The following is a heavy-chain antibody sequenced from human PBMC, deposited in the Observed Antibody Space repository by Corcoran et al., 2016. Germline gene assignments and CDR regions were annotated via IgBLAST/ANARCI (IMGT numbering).Heavy chain of an antibody. V-gene: IGHV4-38-2*02. CDR3: ARGPCCSSTSCRLDY. D-gene: IGHD2-2*01. J-gene: IGHJ4*02. CDR1: GYSISSGYY. Sequence: QVQLQESGPGLAKPSETLSLTCTVSGYSISSGYYWGWIRQPPGKGLEWIGSIYHSGSTYYNPSLMSRVTISVDTSKNQPALKLSSVTAADTAVYYCARGPCCSSTSCRLDYWGQGTLVTVSS. CDR2: IYHSGST.